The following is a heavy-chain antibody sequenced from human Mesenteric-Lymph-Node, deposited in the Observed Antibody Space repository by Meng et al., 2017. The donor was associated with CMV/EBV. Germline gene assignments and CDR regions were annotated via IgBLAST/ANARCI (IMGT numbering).Heavy chain of an antibody. V-gene: IGHV4-34*01. J-gene: IGHJ4*02. CDR3: ARGPLWFGIFDY. CDR1: GGSFSGYY. CDR2: INHSGST. D-gene: IGHD3-10*01. Sequence: LTCAVYGGSFSGYYWSWIRQPPGKGLEWIGEINHSGSTNYNPPLKSRVTISVDTSKNQFSLKLSSVTAADTAVYYCARGPLWFGIFDYWGQGTLVTVSS.